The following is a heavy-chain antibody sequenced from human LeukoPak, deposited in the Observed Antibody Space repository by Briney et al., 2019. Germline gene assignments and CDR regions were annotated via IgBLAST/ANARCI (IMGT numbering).Heavy chain of an antibody. V-gene: IGHV3-30*18. Sequence: GGSLRLSCAASGFTVSSNFLSWVRQAPGKGLEWVAAISYDGNSQHYGVPGKGRFTISRDNSKNTVYLQINTLRTEDAAIYYCAKPYPTLTTSGVLDNWGQGTLVTVSS. J-gene: IGHJ4*02. CDR2: ISYDGNSQ. CDR1: GFTVSSNF. D-gene: IGHD4-17*01. CDR3: AKPYPTLTTSGVLDN.